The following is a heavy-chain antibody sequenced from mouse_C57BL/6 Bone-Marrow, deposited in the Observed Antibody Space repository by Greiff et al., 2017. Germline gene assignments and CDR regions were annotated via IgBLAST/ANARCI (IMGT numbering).Heavy chain of an antibody. CDR1: GFSLSTFGMG. CDR3: ARRHYVLAMDY. Sequence: QVTLKESGPGILQPSPTLSLTCSFSGFSLSTFGMGVGWIRQPSGKGLEWLAHTWWGDDKYSNPALKSRLTISKDTSNNQVFRMIANVDTADTATYYCARRHYVLAMDYWGQGTSVTVSS. D-gene: IGHD1-1*01. J-gene: IGHJ4*01. CDR2: TWWGDDK. V-gene: IGHV8-8*01.